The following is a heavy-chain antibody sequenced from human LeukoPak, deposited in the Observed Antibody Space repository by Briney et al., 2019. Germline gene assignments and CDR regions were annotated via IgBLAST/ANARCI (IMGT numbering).Heavy chain of an antibody. Sequence: GGSLSLSGAASGFSFSNSWMHWVRQAPGKGLVWVSRINSDGTTTYYADSVKGRFTISRDNAKNTLFLQMNSLRPEDTALYYCASDPYLANFWSGYPYYWGHGVLVTVSS. CDR1: GFSFSNSW. CDR3: ASDPYLANFWSGYPYY. V-gene: IGHV3-74*01. J-gene: IGHJ4*03. CDR2: INSDGTTT. D-gene: IGHD3-3*01.